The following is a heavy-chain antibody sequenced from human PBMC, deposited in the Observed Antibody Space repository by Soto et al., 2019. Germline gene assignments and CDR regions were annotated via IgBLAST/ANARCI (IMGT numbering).Heavy chain of an antibody. CDR3: ARDLDEAGAYYGMVV. V-gene: IGHV1-69*13. Sequence: GASVKVSCKASGGTFSSYAISWVRQAPGQGLEWMGGIIPIFGTANYAKKFQGRVTITADEYTSTAYMELSSLRSEDTAVYYCARDLDEAGAYYGMVVWGQGTTVTVSS. CDR1: GGTFSSYA. CDR2: IIPIFGTA. J-gene: IGHJ6*02. D-gene: IGHD1-1*01.